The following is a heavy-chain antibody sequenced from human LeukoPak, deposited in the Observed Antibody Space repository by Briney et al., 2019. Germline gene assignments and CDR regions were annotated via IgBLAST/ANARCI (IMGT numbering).Heavy chain of an antibody. V-gene: IGHV1-2*06. CDR3: ARVYYYGSGSYYHFDY. Sequence: GASVNVSCKASGYTFTGYYMHWVRQAPGQGLEWMGRINPNSGGTNYAQKFQGRVTMTRDTSISTAYMELSRLRSDDTAVYYCARVYYYGSGSYYHFDYWGQGTLVTVS. CDR1: GYTFTGYY. D-gene: IGHD3-10*01. J-gene: IGHJ4*02. CDR2: INPNSGGT.